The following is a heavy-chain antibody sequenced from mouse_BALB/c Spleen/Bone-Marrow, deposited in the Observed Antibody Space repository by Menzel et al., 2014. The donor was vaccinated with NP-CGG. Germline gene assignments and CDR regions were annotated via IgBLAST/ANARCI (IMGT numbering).Heavy chain of an antibody. CDR2: IRNKANGYTT. CDR3: ARDKGGILFDY. V-gene: IGHV7-3*02. D-gene: IGHD1-1*02. J-gene: IGHJ2*01. CDR1: GFTFTDYY. Sequence: VQLQQSGGGLVQPGGSLRLSCATSGFTFTDYYMNWVRQPPGKALEWLGFIRNKANGYTTEYSASVKGRFTISGDNSQSILYLQMNTLRAEDSATYYCARDKGGILFDYWGQGTTLTVSS.